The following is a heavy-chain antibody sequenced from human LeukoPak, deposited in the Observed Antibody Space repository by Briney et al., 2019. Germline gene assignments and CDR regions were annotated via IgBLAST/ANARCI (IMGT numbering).Heavy chain of an antibody. J-gene: IGHJ4*02. V-gene: IGHV3-11*01. CDR2: ISSSGSTI. Sequence: GGFLRLSCAASGFTFSDYYMSWIRQAPGKGLEWVSYISSSGSTIYYADSVKGRFTISRDNAKSSLYLQMNSLRAEDTAVYYCARFHRIPYSYGDYWGQGTLVTVSS. D-gene: IGHD5-18*01. CDR3: ARFHRIPYSYGDY. CDR1: GFTFSDYY.